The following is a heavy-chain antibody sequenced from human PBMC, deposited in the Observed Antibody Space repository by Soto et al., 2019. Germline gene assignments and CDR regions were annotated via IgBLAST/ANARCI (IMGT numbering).Heavy chain of an antibody. Sequence: WSWIGQPPGKGLEWICYIYYSGSTYYNTSLKTRVTISVDTSKNQFSLKLISVTAAVTAVYYCARSRDYDFWSGFNFFFQAEDGIRDA. V-gene: IGHV4-31*02. J-gene: IGHJ3*01. CDR2: IYYSGST. CDR3: ARSRDYDFWSGFNFFFQAEDGIRDA. D-gene: IGHD3-3*01.